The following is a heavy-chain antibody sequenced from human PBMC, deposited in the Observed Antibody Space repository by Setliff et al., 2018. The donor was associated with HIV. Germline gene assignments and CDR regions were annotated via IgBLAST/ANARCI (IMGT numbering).Heavy chain of an antibody. J-gene: IGHJ3*02. Sequence: GESLRLSCAASGFTFRSYAMHWVRQAPGKGLEYVSAISSNGGSIDYADSVKGRFTISRDNSKNTLYLQMGSLRAEDMAVYYCARGGGSYAFDIWGQGTMVTVSS. V-gene: IGHV3-64*02. D-gene: IGHD1-26*01. CDR1: GFTFRSYA. CDR3: ARGGGSYAFDI. CDR2: ISSNGGSI.